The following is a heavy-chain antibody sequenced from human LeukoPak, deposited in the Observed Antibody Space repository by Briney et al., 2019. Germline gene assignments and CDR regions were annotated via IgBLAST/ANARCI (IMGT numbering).Heavy chain of an antibody. Sequence: ASVKVSCKASGYTFTSYDINWVRQATGQGLEWMGWMNPNSGNTGYAQKFQGRVTMTRNTSISTAYMELSSLRSEDTAMYYCARSYSSGWYPTYWGQGTLVTVSS. V-gene: IGHV1-8*01. CDR1: GYTFTSYD. D-gene: IGHD6-19*01. CDR3: ARSYSSGWYPTY. J-gene: IGHJ4*02. CDR2: MNPNSGNT.